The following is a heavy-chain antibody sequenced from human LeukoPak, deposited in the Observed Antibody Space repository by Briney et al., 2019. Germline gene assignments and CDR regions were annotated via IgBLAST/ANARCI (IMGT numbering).Heavy chain of an antibody. D-gene: IGHD6-19*01. V-gene: IGHV1-2*02. J-gene: IGHJ4*02. CDR1: GYTFTSYG. CDR2: INPNSGGT. CDR3: ARDTSNIAVADPYYFDY. Sequence: ASVKVSCKASGYTFTSYGISWVRQAPGQGLEWMGWINPNSGGTNYAQKFQGRVTMTRDTSISTAYMELSRLRSDDTAVYYCARDTSNIAVADPYYFDYWGQGTLVTVSS.